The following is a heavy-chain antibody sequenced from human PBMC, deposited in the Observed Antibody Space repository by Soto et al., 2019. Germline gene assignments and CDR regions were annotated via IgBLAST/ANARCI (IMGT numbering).Heavy chain of an antibody. J-gene: IGHJ6*03. CDR3: ARGYYMDV. V-gene: IGHV4-59*08. CDR1: GGSISSYY. Sequence: LTCTVSGGSISSYYWSWIRQPPGKGLEWIGYIYYSGSTNYNPSLKSRVTISVDTSKNQFSLKLSSVTAADTAVYYCARGYYMDVWGKGTTVTVSS. CDR2: IYYSGST.